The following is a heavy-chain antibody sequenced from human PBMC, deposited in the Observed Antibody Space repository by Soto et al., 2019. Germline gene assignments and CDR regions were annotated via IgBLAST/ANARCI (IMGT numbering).Heavy chain of an antibody. CDR2: IYYSGST. Sequence: QVQLQESGPGLVKPSETLSLTCTVSGGSISSYYWSWIRQPPGKGLEWIGYIYYSGSTNYNPSLTSRVTISVDTSKNQFSLKLSSVTAADTAVYYCARHSYSSSDFDYWGQGTLVTVSS. D-gene: IGHD6-6*01. CDR1: GGSISSYY. V-gene: IGHV4-59*08. J-gene: IGHJ4*02. CDR3: ARHSYSSSDFDY.